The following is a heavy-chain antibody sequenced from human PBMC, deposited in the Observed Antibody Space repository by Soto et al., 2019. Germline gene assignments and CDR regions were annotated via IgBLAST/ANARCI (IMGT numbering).Heavy chain of an antibody. J-gene: IGHJ6*02. Sequence: EVQLVESGGGLVKPGGSLRLSCAASGFTFSSYSMNWVRQAPGKGLEWVSSISSSSSYIYYADSVKGRFTISRDNAKNSLYLQMNSLRAEDTAVYYCARGEKDIVVVVAALYYGMDVWGQGTTVTVSS. CDR1: GFTFSSYS. CDR3: ARGEKDIVVVVAALYYGMDV. CDR2: ISSSSSYI. V-gene: IGHV3-21*01. D-gene: IGHD2-15*01.